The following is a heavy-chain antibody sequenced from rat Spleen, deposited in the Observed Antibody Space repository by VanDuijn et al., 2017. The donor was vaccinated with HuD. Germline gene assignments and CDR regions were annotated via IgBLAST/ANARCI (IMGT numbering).Heavy chain of an antibody. CDR3: AILYYGYTAFDY. CDR2: IWGDEST. V-gene: IGHV2-1*01. Sequence: QVQLKESGPGLVQPSQTLSLTCTVSGFSLISNSVHWVRQPPGKGLEWIGGIWGDESTDYNSALKSRLSISRDASKSQVLLKMNSLQTEDTAMYFCAILYYGYTAFDYWGQGVMVTVSS. J-gene: IGHJ2*01. CDR1: GFSLISNS. D-gene: IGHD1-9*01.